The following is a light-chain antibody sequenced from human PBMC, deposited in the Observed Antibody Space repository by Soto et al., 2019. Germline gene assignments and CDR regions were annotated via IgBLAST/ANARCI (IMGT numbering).Light chain of an antibody. CDR1: SSNVGSNY. V-gene: IGLV1-47*01. Sequence: QSVLTQPPSASETPGQRVTISCSGSSSNVGSNYVYWYQQLPGTAPKLLIFRNNQRPSGVPDRFSGSKSGTSASLAISGLRSEDEADYYCAAWDDSLRGWVFGGGTKVTVL. J-gene: IGLJ3*02. CDR3: AAWDDSLRGWV. CDR2: RNN.